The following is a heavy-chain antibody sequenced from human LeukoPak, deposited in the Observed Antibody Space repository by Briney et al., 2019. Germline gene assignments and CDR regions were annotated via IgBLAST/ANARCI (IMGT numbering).Heavy chain of an antibody. Sequence: GGSLRLSCAASGFTFSSYAMSWVRQAPGKGLEWVSAISGSGGSTYYADSVKGRFTISRDNSKNTLYLQMNSLRAEDTAVYYCASAGYYYDSSGYYAYFDYWGQGTLVTVSS. CDR3: ASAGYYYDSSGYYAYFDY. CDR1: GFTFSSYA. V-gene: IGHV3-23*01. D-gene: IGHD3-22*01. J-gene: IGHJ4*02. CDR2: ISGSGGST.